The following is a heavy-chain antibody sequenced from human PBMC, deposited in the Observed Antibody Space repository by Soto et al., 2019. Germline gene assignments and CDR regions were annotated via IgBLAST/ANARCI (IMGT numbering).Heavy chain of an antibody. V-gene: IGHV3-23*01. Sequence: EVQLLESGGGLGQPGGSLRLSCAASGFTFSSDAMSWVRQAPGKGLEWVSGITGSGGRAEYPDSVKGRFTISRDNSKNMLTLQINSLRADDTAVYYCANGSVYSDYAYFDSWGQGTLVTVSS. CDR3: ANGSVYSDYAYFDS. J-gene: IGHJ4*02. CDR2: ITGSGGRA. D-gene: IGHD4-17*01. CDR1: GFTFSSDA.